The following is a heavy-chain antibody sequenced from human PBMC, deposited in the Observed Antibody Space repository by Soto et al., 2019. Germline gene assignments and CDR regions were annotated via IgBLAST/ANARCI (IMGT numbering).Heavy chain of an antibody. Sequence: SVKVSCKASGGTFSSYAISWVRQAPGQGLEWMGGIIPIFGTANYAQKFQGRVTITADESTSTAYMELSSLRSEDTAVYYCARSYDGSGSYHYYYYGMDVWGQGTTVTVSS. J-gene: IGHJ6*02. D-gene: IGHD3-10*01. CDR1: GGTFSSYA. CDR2: IIPIFGTA. CDR3: ARSYDGSGSYHYYYYGMDV. V-gene: IGHV1-69*13.